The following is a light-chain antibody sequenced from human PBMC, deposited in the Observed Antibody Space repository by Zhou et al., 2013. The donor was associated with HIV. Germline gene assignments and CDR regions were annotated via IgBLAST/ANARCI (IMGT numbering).Light chain of an antibody. CDR1: QDMNNY. Sequence: DIQLTQSPSFLSASIGDRVTITCRASQDMNNYVAWYQQKPGKAPKLLIYAASTLQSGVPSRFSGSGSGTEFTLTISSLQPEDFATYYCQQLNSYLTWTFGQGTKVEIK. CDR2: AAS. V-gene: IGKV1-9*01. CDR3: QQLNSYLTWT. J-gene: IGKJ1*01.